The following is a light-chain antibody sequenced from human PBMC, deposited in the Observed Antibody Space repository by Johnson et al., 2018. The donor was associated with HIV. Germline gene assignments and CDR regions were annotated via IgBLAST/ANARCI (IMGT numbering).Light chain of an antibody. CDR2: DNN. V-gene: IGLV1-51*01. J-gene: IGLJ1*01. CDR3: GTWDSSLRVLYV. CDR1: SSNIGNNY. Sequence: QSVLTQPPSVSAAPGQKVTISCSGSSSNIGNNYVSWYQHLPGTAPKLLIYDNNKRPSGIPDRFSGSKSGTSATLGITGLQTGDEADYYCGTWDSSLRVLYVFGTGTKVTVL.